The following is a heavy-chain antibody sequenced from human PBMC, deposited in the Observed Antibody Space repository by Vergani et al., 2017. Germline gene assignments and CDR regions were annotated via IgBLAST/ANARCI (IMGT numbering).Heavy chain of an antibody. Sequence: QVQLVESGGGVVQPGGSLRLSCAASGFTFNSYGMHWVRQAPGKGLEWVASIRSDESRRYYGDSMEGPFTISRDNSKNTWYLQMKSLRPEDTAVYYCARERGGCCGGGTCYPEYWGQGILVTVSS. CDR3: ARERGGCCGGGTCYPEY. V-gene: IGHV3-30*02. CDR2: IRSDESRR. CDR1: GFTFNSYG. D-gene: IGHD2-15*01. J-gene: IGHJ4*02.